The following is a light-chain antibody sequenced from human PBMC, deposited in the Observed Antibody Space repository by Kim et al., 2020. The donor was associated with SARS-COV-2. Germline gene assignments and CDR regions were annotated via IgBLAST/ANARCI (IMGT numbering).Light chain of an antibody. J-gene: IGKJ4*01. Sequence: ACISGMSSHSPVHGVGSTCSNWFQRTPKQSPRRLICEFTNRGAGVPERFSSSGAGAVFTLNISRVEDEDVGDYYSMQGTHWPTFGGGTKVDIK. CDR1: HSPVHGVGSTC. CDR2: EFT. V-gene: IGKV2-30*02. CDR3: MQGTHWPT.